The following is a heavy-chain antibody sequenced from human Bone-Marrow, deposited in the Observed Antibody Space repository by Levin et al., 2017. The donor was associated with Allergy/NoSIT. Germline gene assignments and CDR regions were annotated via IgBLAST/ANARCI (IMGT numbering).Heavy chain of an antibody. J-gene: IGHJ4*02. CDR2: ISGSGGST. CDR1: GFTFSSYA. D-gene: IGHD6-19*01. Sequence: QAGGSLRLSCAASGFTFSSYAMSWVRQAPGKGLEWVSAISGSGGSTYYADSVKGRFTISRDNSKNTLYLQMNSLRAEDTAVYYCAKYFASSGWYSPFGYWGQGTLVTVSS. CDR3: AKYFASSGWYSPFGY. V-gene: IGHV3-23*01.